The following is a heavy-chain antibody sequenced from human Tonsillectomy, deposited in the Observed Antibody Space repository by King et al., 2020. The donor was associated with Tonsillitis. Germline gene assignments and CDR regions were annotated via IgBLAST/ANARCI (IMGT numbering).Heavy chain of an antibody. D-gene: IGHD3/OR15-3a*01. CDR3: ARVRLWTFDF. CDR1: GFNVDGHY. CDR2: IYFAGAT. J-gene: IGHJ4*02. Sequence: EVQLVESGGDLVQPGGSLRLSCDASGFNVDGHYMSWVRQAPGKGLEWVSIIYFAGATYYADSVQGRFTISRDNSKNTLFLQMNSLRAEDTAVYYCARVRLWTFDFWGQGALVTVSS. V-gene: IGHV3-66*01.